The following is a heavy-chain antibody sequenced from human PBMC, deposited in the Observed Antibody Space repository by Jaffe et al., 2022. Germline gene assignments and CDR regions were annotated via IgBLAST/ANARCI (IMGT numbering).Heavy chain of an antibody. CDR1: GFTFSSYG. D-gene: IGHD4-17*01. Sequence: QVQLVESGGGVVQPGGSLRLSCAASGFTFSSYGMHWVRQAPGKGLEWVAFIRYDGSNKYYADSVKGRFTISRDNSKNTLYLQMNSLRAEDTAVYYCAKDWPVYGVRRSFDYWGQGTLVTVSS. CDR2: IRYDGSNK. V-gene: IGHV3-30*02. CDR3: AKDWPVYGVRRSFDY. J-gene: IGHJ4*02.